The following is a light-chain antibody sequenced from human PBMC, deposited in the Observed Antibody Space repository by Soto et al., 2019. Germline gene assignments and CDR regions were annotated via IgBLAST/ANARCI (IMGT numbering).Light chain of an antibody. J-gene: IGLJ1*01. CDR3: SSYTSSSTLNV. CDR1: SSDVGGYNY. CDR2: EVS. Sequence: QSALTQPASVSGSPGQSITISCTGTSSDVGGYNYVSWYQQHPGKAPKLMIYEVSNRLSGVSNRLSGSKSGNTASLTISGLQAEDEADYYCSSYTSSSTLNVFGTGTKVTVL. V-gene: IGLV2-14*01.